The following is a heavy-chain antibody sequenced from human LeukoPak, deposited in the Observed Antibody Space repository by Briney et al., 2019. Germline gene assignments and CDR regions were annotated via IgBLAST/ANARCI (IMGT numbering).Heavy chain of an antibody. CDR2: ISGDGGST. CDR1: GFTFDDYA. V-gene: IGHV3-43*02. J-gene: IGHJ4*02. Sequence: GGSLRLSCAASGFTFDDYAMHWVRQAPGKGLEWVSHISGDGGSTYYADSVKGRFTISRDNSKNSLYLQMNSLRTEDTALYYCANPHSEYYGRFRFDYWGQGTLVTVSS. CDR3: ANPHSEYYGRFRFDY. D-gene: IGHD4-17*01.